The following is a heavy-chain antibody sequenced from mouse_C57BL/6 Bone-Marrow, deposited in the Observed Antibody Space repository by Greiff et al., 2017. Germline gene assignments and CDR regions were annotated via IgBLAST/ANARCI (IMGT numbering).Heavy chain of an antibody. CDR3: ARQRFYDGYYAWFAY. CDR1: GYTFTSYG. CDR2: IYPRSGNT. J-gene: IGHJ3*01. Sequence: VQLQESGAELARPGASVKLSCKASGYTFTSYGISWVKQRPGQGLEWIGEIYPRSGNTYYNEKFKGKATLTADKSSSTAYMELRSLTSEDSAVYFCARQRFYDGYYAWFAYWGQGTLVTVSA. D-gene: IGHD2-3*01. V-gene: IGHV1-81*01.